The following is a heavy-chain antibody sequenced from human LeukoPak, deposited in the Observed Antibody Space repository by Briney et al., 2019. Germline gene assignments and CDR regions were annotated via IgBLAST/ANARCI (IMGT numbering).Heavy chain of an antibody. Sequence: PGGSLRLSCAVSAFAFSSYEMNWVRQAPGKGLEWVSYISSSGFTIYYADSVKGRFTISRDNAKNSLYLQMNSLRAEDTAVYYCARFLRRGTFDYWGQGTLVTVSS. J-gene: IGHJ4*02. CDR1: AFAFSSYE. CDR3: ARFLRRGTFDY. V-gene: IGHV3-48*03. CDR2: ISSSGFTI. D-gene: IGHD3-3*01.